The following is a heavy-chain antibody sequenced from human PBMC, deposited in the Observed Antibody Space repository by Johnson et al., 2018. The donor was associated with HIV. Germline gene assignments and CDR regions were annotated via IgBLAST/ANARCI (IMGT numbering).Heavy chain of an antibody. Sequence: QVQLVESGGGLVKPGGSLRLSCAASGFTFSNAWMTWVRQAPGKGLEWVAIISNDGSNKYYADSVKGRFTISRDNSKNTLYLQMNSLRAEDTAVYYCARPRAYSSSWFAFDIWGQGTMVTVSS. CDR2: ISNDGSNK. J-gene: IGHJ3*02. D-gene: IGHD6-13*01. CDR1: GFTFSNAW. V-gene: IGHV3-30*03. CDR3: ARPRAYSSSWFAFDI.